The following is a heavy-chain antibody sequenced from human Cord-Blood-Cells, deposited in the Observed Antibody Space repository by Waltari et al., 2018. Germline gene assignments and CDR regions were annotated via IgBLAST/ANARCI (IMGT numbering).Heavy chain of an antibody. J-gene: IGHJ4*02. CDR1: GYPFPGSY. CDR2: INPTSGGT. D-gene: IGHD1-7*01. CDR3: ARVHNWNYAGVDY. V-gene: IGHV1-2*02. Sequence: QVQLVQSGAEVKKPGASVKVSCKAPGYPFPGSYMNWVRQAPGQGLEGMGWINPTSGGTNYAQKFHGRVTMTRDTSISTAYMELCRLRSDDTAVYYCARVHNWNYAGVDYWGQGTLVTVSS.